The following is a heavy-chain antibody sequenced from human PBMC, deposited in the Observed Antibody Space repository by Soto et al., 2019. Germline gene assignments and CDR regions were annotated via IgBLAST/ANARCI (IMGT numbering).Heavy chain of an antibody. CDR3: ARAPTYSSGWYSY. J-gene: IGHJ4*02. CDR2: IWYDGSNK. D-gene: IGHD6-19*01. CDR1: GFTFSGYG. V-gene: IGHV3-33*01. Sequence: PGGSLRLSCAASGFTFSGYGMHWVRQAPGKGLEWVAVIWYDGSNKYYADSVKGRFTISRDNSKNTLYLQMNSLRAEDTAVYYCARAPTYSSGWYSYWGQGTLVTVSS.